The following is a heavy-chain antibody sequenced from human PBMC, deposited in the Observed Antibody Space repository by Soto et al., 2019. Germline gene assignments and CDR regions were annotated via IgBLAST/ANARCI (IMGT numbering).Heavy chain of an antibody. CDR1: GFIFKDFA. D-gene: IGHD3-3*01. CDR2: ITTSDDIT. CDR3: TKGDSSGYFDPSSGYSTPDH. J-gene: IGHJ5*02. V-gene: IGHV3-23*01. Sequence: EARLFESGGGLVEPGESLRLSCAASGFIFKDFAMSWVRQAPGKGLEWVSTITTSDDITYSADSVRGRFTISRENSANTLFLQMSSLRGDDTATYYCTKGDSSGYFDPSSGYSTPDHWGQGTLVTVSS.